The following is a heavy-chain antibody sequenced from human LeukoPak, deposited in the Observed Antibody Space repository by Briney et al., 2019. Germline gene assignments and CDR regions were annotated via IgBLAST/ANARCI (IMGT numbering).Heavy chain of an antibody. CDR1: GFTFSSYA. V-gene: IGHV3-30*04. J-gene: IGHJ5*02. CDR2: ISYDGSNK. D-gene: IGHD5-12*01. CDR3: AREVSGYDFGWFDP. Sequence: PGGSLRLSCAASGFTFSSYAMHWVRQAPGKGLEWVAVISYDGSNKYYADSVKGRFTISRDNSKNTLYLQMNSLRAEDTAVYYCAREVSGYDFGWFDPWGQGTLVTVSS.